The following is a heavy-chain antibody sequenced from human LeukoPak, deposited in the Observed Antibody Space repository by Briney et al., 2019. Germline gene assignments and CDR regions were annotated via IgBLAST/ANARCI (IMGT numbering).Heavy chain of an antibody. J-gene: IGHJ4*02. CDR1: GFTFSDTY. CDR2: ISPSGTDI. Sequence: GGSLRLSCAVSGFTFSDTYMTRIRQAPGKGLESLSYISPSGTDISYADSVKGRFTISRDNAKNSLYLQMNSLRVEDTAVYYCTRDPRNLDYWGQGTLVTVSS. CDR3: TRDPRNLDY. V-gene: IGHV3-11*01. D-gene: IGHD1-14*01.